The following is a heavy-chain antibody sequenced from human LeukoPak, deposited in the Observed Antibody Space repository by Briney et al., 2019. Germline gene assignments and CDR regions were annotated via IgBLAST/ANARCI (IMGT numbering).Heavy chain of an antibody. D-gene: IGHD3-10*01. CDR2: ISSSSSYI. CDR3: ARDSTYWYDSGSSGPHYFDY. CDR1: GFTFSSYS. V-gene: IGHV3-21*01. J-gene: IGHJ4*02. Sequence: GGSLRLSCAASGFTFSSYSMNWVRQAPGKGLEWVSSISSSSSYIYYADSVKDRFTISRDNAKNSLYLQMNSLRAEDTSVYYCARDSTYWYDSGSSGPHYFDYWGQGTLVTVSS.